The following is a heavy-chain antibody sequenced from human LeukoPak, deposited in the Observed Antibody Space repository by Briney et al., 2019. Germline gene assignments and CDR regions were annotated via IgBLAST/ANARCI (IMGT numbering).Heavy chain of an antibody. CDR1: GFSFSSYD. D-gene: IGHD6-13*01. CDR2: IGTAGEI. CDR3: ARAAYSSTWYSRYFDL. V-gene: IGHV3-13*01. J-gene: IGHJ2*01. Sequence: GGSLRLSCAGSGFSFSSYDIHWVRQATGKGLEWVSGIGTAGEIYYPGSVKGRFTISRENAKNSLYLQMNSLRAGDTAVYYCARAAYSSTWYSRYFDLWGRGTLVTVSS.